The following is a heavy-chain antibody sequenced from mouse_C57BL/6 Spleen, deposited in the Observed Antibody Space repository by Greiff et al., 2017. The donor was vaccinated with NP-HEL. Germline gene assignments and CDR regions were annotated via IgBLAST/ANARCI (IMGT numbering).Heavy chain of an antibody. CDR1: GYTFTSYW. V-gene: IGHV1-50*01. CDR3: ARWKDYGTG. D-gene: IGHD1-1*01. J-gene: IGHJ3*01. Sequence: QVQLQQPGAELVKPGASVKLSCKASGYTFTSYWMQWVKQRPGQGLEWIGEIDPSDSYTNYNQKFKGKATLTVDTSSSTAYMQLSSLTSEDSAVYYCARWKDYGTGWGQGTLVTVSA. CDR2: IDPSDSYT.